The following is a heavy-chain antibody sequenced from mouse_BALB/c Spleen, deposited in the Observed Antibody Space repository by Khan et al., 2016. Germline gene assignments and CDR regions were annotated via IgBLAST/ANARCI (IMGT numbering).Heavy chain of an antibody. CDR1: GFNIKDTY. CDR3: ARSGGYDMYYFDY. V-gene: IGHV14-3*02. Sequence: VQLQQSGAELVRPGASVKLSCTASGFNIKDTYIYWVKQRPEQGLEWIGRIDPANGNIKYDPKFQGKAAITADTSSNAAYLQLSGLTSEDTAVYYCARSGGYDMYYFDYWGQGTTLTVS. CDR2: IDPANGNI. D-gene: IGHD2-2*01. J-gene: IGHJ2*01.